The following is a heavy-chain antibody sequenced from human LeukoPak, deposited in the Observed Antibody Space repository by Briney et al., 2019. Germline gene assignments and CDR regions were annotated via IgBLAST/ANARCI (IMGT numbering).Heavy chain of an antibody. J-gene: IGHJ4*02. CDR1: GHTFTSYD. Sequence: ASVKVSCKASGHTFTSYDISWVRQATGQGLEWLGWMNPNSGNTAYAQRFQGRVTMTRNTSISTAYMELSSLRSEDTAVYYCAKFGGGYEPSNSWGQGTLVTVSS. CDR3: AKFGGGYEPSNS. D-gene: IGHD5-12*01. V-gene: IGHV1-8*01. CDR2: MNPNSGNT.